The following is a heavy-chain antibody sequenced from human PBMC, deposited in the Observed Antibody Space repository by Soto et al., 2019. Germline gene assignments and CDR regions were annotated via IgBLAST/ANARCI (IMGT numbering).Heavy chain of an antibody. V-gene: IGHV3-23*01. D-gene: IGHD6-13*01. CDR3: AKDRRFSNYGMDV. J-gene: IGHJ6*02. CDR1: GFTFSNYA. CDR2: SRGSGDST. Sequence: EVQLLESRGGLVQPGGYLRLSCAASGFTFSNYAISCVRHAPGKGLEWASGSRGSGDSTYYADSVKGRFTISRDNSKNKLYLRMNSLRVEDTAVYYCAKDRRFSNYGMDVWGQGTTVTVSS.